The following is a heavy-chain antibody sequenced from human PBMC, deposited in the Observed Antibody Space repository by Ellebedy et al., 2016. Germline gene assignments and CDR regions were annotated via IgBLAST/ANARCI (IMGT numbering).Heavy chain of an antibody. V-gene: IGHV3-15*01. D-gene: IGHD5-18*01. CDR2: IKSKTDGGAA. Sequence: GESLKISFAASGFTFSNAWMNWVRQAPGKGLEWVGRIKSKTDGGAADYAAPVKGRFTISRDDSKNTLYLQMNSLKTEDTAVYFCTTVHRYNYDSVWGQGTLVTVSS. CDR1: GFTFSNAW. CDR3: TTVHRYNYDSV. J-gene: IGHJ4*02.